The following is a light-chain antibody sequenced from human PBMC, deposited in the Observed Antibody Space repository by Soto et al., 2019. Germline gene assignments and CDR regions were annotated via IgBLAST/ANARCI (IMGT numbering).Light chain of an antibody. V-gene: IGLV1-44*01. CDR3: VTWDDSLNGPV. CDR2: TDD. CDR1: GSNIGSHT. Sequence: QLVLTQPPSASGTPGQRVTISCSGSGSNIGSHTVNWYQQLPGTAPKLLIYTDDQRPSAVPDRFSGSKSGTSASLAISGLQSEDEADYHCVTWDDSLNGPVFGGGTKVTVL. J-gene: IGLJ2*01.